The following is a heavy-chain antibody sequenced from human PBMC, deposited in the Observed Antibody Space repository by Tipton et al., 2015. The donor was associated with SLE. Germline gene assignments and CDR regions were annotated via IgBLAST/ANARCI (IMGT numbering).Heavy chain of an antibody. V-gene: IGHV4-39*07. CDR1: GGSISSSSYY. D-gene: IGHD6-13*01. CDR3: ARGGLKQQLDYYYYMDV. J-gene: IGHJ6*03. CDR2: IYYSGST. Sequence: LRLSCTVSGGSISSSSYYWGWIRQPPGKGLEWIGSIYYSGSTYYNPSLKSRVTISVDTSKNQFSLKLSSVTAADTAVYYCARGGLKQQLDYYYYMDVWGKGTTVTVSS.